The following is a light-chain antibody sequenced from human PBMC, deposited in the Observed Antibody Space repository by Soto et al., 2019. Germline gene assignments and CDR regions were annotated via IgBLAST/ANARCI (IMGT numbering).Light chain of an antibody. CDR1: QSALYSSNNKNY. J-gene: IGKJ2*01. CDR2: WAS. Sequence: DIVMTQSPDSLAVSLGERATINCKSSQSALYSSNNKNYLAWYQQKPGQPPKLLIYWASTREFGVPDRFSGSGSRTDFTLTISSLQAEDVAVYYCQQYSGTPYTFGQGTKLEIK. V-gene: IGKV4-1*01. CDR3: QQYSGTPYT.